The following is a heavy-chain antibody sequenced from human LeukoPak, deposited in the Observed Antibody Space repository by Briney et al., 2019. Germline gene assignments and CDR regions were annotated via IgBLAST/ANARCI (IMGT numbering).Heavy chain of an antibody. CDR3: ARESTATVSTDWFDP. Sequence: GGSLRLSCAASGFTFSSYGMHWVRQAPGKGLEWVAVIWYDGSNKYYADSVKGRFTISRDNSKNTLYLQMNSLRSEDTAVYYCARESTATVSTDWFDPWGQGTLVTVSS. V-gene: IGHV3-33*01. CDR2: IWYDGSNK. D-gene: IGHD6-13*01. CDR1: GFTFSSYG. J-gene: IGHJ5*02.